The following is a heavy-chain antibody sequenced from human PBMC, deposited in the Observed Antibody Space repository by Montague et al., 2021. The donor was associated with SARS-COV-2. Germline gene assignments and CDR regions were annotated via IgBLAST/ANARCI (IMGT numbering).Heavy chain of an antibody. D-gene: IGHD2-2*01. V-gene: IGHV3-23*01. CDR2: ISGSGGST. CDR1: GFTFSSYA. J-gene: IGHJ6*02. CDR3: AKAVRYCSSTSCYDYYYYGMDV. Sequence: SLRLSCAASGFTFSSYAMSWVRQAPGKGLEWVSAISGSGGSTYYADSVKGRFTISRDNSKNTLYLQMNSLRAEDTAVYYCAKAVRYCSSTSCYDYYYYGMDVWGQGTTVTVSS.